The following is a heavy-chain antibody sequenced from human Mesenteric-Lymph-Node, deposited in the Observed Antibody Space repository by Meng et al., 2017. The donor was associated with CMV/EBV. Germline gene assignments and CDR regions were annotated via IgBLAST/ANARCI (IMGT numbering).Heavy chain of an antibody. D-gene: IGHD4-17*01. J-gene: IGHJ5*02. V-gene: IGHV1-8*01. CDR3: ARSPSYGDYMVFDP. Sequence: KASGNTYTSYDINWVRQATGKGLEWMGWMNPNSGNTGYAQKFQGRVTMTRNTSISTAYMELSSLRSEDTAVYYCARSPSYGDYMVFDPWGQGTLVTVSS. CDR2: MNPNSGNT. CDR1: GNTYTSYD.